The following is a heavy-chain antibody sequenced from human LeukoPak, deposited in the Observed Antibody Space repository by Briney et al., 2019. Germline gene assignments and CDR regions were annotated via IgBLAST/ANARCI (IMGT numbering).Heavy chain of an antibody. Sequence: GGSLRLSWAASGFTFDDYAMHWVRQAPGKGLEWVSLISWDGGSTYYADSVKGRFTISRDNSKNSLYLQMNSLRAEDTALYYCAKDRGGTYYYGSGSYYIPSFDYWGQGTLVTVSS. CDR1: GFTFDDYA. D-gene: IGHD3-10*01. V-gene: IGHV3-43D*03. CDR2: ISWDGGST. CDR3: AKDRGGTYYYGSGSYYIPSFDY. J-gene: IGHJ4*02.